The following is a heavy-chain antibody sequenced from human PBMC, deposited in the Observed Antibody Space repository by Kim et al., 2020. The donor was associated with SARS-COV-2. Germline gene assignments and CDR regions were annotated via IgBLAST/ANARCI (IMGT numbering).Heavy chain of an antibody. CDR2: ISWNSGSI. Sequence: GGSLRLSCAASGFTFGDYAMHWVRQAPGKGLEWVSGISWNSGSIGYADSVKGRFTISRDNAKNSLYLQMNSLRAEDTALYYCAKGGSSSWNWFDPWGQGTLVTVSS. CDR3: AKGGSSSWNWFDP. J-gene: IGHJ5*02. V-gene: IGHV3-9*01. CDR1: GFTFGDYA. D-gene: IGHD6-13*01.